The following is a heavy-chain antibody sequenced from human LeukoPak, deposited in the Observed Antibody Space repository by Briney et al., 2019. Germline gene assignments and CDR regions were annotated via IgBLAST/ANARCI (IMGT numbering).Heavy chain of an antibody. D-gene: IGHD2-21*01. Sequence: GGSLRLSCAASGFTFSSYWMHWVRQAPGKGLVWVSRINSDGSSTSYADSVKGRFTISRDNSKNTLYPQMNSLRAEDTAVYYCAKDRRARWEIGDPDAFDIWGQGTMVTVSS. J-gene: IGHJ3*02. CDR1: GFTFSSYW. CDR2: INSDGSST. CDR3: AKDRRARWEIGDPDAFDI. V-gene: IGHV3-74*01.